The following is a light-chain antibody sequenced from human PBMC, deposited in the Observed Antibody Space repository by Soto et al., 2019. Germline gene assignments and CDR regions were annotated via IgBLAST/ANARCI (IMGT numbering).Light chain of an antibody. Sequence: QSVLTQPPSASGTPGQRVNISCSGSSSNIGSNYVYWYRQFPGTAPKLLIQRNNQRPSGVPARFSGSKSSTSASLAISGLRSEDEAHYYCQSYDSGLSAAVFGGGTKLTVL. CDR3: QSYDSGLSAAV. CDR2: RNN. V-gene: IGLV1-47*01. CDR1: SSNIGSNY. J-gene: IGLJ2*01.